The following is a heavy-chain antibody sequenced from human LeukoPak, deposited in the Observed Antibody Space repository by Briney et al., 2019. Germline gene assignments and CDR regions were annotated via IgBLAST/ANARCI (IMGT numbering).Heavy chain of an antibody. V-gene: IGHV4-34*01. CDR1: GGSFSVYY. Sequence: SEPLSLTCAVCGGSFSVYYWRWIRQPPGRGREGIGEINHSGSTKYNPSLKSRATISVDTSKNQFSLELSSVTAADTAVYYCARILGYCSGGSCCSYFQHWGQGTLVTVSS. J-gene: IGHJ1*01. CDR3: ARILGYCSGGSCCSYFQH. D-gene: IGHD2-15*01. CDR2: INHSGST.